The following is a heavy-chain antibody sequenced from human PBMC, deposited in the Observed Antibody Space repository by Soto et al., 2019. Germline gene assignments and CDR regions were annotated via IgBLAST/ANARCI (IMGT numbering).Heavy chain of an antibody. Sequence: PSETLSLTCFVSGDSISNNYYWGWIRQPPGKGLEWIGSVHHSGRTYYNPSLKSRVTISVDTSKNHFSLKLSSVTAADTAVYYCARTPTAVVTHWFDPWGQGTLVTVSS. D-gene: IGHD2-15*01. V-gene: IGHV4-38-2*01. CDR2: VHHSGRT. CDR1: GDSISNNYY. CDR3: ARTPTAVVTHWFDP. J-gene: IGHJ5*02.